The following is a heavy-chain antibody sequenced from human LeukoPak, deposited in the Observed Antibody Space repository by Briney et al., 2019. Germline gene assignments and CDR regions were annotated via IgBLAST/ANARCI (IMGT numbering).Heavy chain of an antibody. CDR2: IDYSGST. J-gene: IGHJ4*02. CDR3: VRDRRDGIFDS. V-gene: IGHV4-59*01. D-gene: IGHD5-24*01. Sequence: SETLSLTCTVSGGSISTYYWSWIRQPPGKGLEWIGYIDYSGSTNYNPSLKSRITFSVDTSKNQFSLKLSSVTAADAAVYYCVRDRRDGIFDSWGQGTLVTVSP. CDR1: GGSISTYY.